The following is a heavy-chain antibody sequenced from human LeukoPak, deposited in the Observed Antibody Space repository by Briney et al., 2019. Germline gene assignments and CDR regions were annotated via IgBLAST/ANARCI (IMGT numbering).Heavy chain of an antibody. V-gene: IGHV3-23*01. Sequence: GGSLRLSCAVSGITLSNYGMSWVRQAPGKGLEWVAGISDSGGRTNYADSVKGRFTISRDNPKNTLYLQMNSLRAEDTAVYFCAKRGVVIRVILVAFHKEAYYFDSWGQGALVTVSS. J-gene: IGHJ4*02. D-gene: IGHD3-22*01. CDR2: ISDSGGRT. CDR1: GITLSNYG. CDR3: AKRGVVIRVILVAFHKEAYYFDS.